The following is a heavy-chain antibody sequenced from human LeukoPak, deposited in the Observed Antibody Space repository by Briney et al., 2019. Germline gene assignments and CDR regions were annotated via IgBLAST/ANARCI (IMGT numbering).Heavy chain of an antibody. V-gene: IGHV3-23*01. CDR1: GFTFNNYA. D-gene: IGHD3-10*01. CDR3: AKHRGGFGQGFDY. J-gene: IGHJ4*02. Sequence: PGGSLRLSCVASGFTFNNYAMSWVRQTPGRGLEWVSAMSGSGTSTYYVDSVKGRFTISRDTSKNTLYLQMNSLRAEDTAVYYCAKHRGGFGQGFDYWGQGTLVTVSS. CDR2: MSGSGTST.